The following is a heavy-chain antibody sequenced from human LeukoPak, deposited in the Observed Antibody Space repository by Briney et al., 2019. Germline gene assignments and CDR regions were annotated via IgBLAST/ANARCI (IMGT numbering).Heavy chain of an antibody. CDR1: GFTFSSYA. D-gene: IGHD2-15*01. CDR2: ISSSSGST. CDR3: ARDKGGPDY. Sequence: GGSLRLSCAASGFTFSSYAMSWVRQAPGKGLEWVSLISSSSGSTYYADSVKGRFTISRDNAKNSLYLQMNSLRAEDTAVYYCARDKGGPDYWGQGTLVTVSS. V-gene: IGHV3-23*01. J-gene: IGHJ4*02.